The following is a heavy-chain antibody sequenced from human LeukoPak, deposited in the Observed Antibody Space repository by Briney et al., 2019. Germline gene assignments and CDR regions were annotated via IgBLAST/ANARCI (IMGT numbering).Heavy chain of an antibody. CDR2: IYTSGST. CDR1: GGSISSYY. J-gene: IGHJ4*01. CDR3: ARGVYSSSPFDY. Sequence: SETLSLTCTVTGGSISSYYWSWIRQPAGKGLEWIGRIYTSGSTNYNPSLKSRVTMSVDTSKNQFSLKLSSVTAADTAVYYCARGVYSSSPFDYWGQEPWSPSPQ. D-gene: IGHD6-6*01. V-gene: IGHV4-4*07.